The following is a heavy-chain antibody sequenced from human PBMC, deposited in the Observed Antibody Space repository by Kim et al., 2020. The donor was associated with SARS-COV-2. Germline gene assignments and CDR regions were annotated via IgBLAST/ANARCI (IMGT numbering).Heavy chain of an antibody. CDR3: VVVVAATVFDY. Sequence: TNHHPSLKSQVTISVDTAKNQFSLKLSSVTAADTAVYYCVVVVAATVFDYWGQGTLVTVSS. CDR2: T. D-gene: IGHD2-15*01. J-gene: IGHJ4*02. V-gene: IGHV4-39*01.